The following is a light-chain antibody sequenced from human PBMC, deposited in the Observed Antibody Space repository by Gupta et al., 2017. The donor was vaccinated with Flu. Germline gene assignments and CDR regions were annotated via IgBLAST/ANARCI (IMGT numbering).Light chain of an antibody. CDR1: QSLLHTDAKTC. CDR3: MQGKESPVT. V-gene: IGKV2D-29*01. Sequence: IACKSSQSLLHTDAKTCLYWYLQRPGQTPQILIYDVSKRFSGVPDRFSGSGSGTDVTLKISRVEDDDVGVYYCMQGKESPVTFGGGTKVEIK. CDR2: DVS. J-gene: IGKJ4*01.